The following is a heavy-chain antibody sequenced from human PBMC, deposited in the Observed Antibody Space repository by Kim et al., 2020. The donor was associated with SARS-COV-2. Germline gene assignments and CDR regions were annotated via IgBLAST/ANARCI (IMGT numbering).Heavy chain of an antibody. CDR3: ARERERGEDCSSTSCPTGYYYYGMDV. J-gene: IGHJ6*02. D-gene: IGHD2-2*01. Sequence: GGSLRLSCAASGFTFSSYSMNWVRQAPGKGLEWVSSISSSSSYIYYADSVKGRFTISRDNAKNSLYLQMNSLRAEDTAVYYCARERERGEDCSSTSCPTGYYYYGMDVWGQGTTVTVSS. V-gene: IGHV3-21*01. CDR1: GFTFSSYS. CDR2: ISSSSSYI.